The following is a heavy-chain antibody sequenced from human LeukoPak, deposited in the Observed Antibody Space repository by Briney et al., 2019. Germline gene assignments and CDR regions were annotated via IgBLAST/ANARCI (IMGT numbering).Heavy chain of an antibody. D-gene: IGHD6-19*01. CDR2: IIPIFGTA. Sequence: SVKVSCKASGGTFSSYAISWVRQAPGQGLEWMGGIIPIFGTANYAQKFQGRVTITTDESTSTAYMELSSLRSEDTAVYYCAREVSVAGHFDYWGQGTLVTVSS. V-gene: IGHV1-69*05. CDR1: GGTFSSYA. CDR3: AREVSVAGHFDY. J-gene: IGHJ4*02.